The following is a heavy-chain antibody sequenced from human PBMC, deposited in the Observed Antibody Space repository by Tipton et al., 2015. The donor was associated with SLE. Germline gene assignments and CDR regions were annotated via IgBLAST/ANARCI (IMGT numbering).Heavy chain of an antibody. J-gene: IGHJ4*02. CDR1: GGSFSGFS. CDR3: ARGGEMSTVPFDY. Sequence: LRLSCAVYGGSFSGFSWSWIRQPPGKGLEWIGEINRSGGTNHNPSLKSRVTISVDTSKNHFSLRLTSVTAADTALYYCARGGEMSTVPFDYWGQGTLVTVSS. V-gene: IGHV4-34*01. D-gene: IGHD5-24*01. CDR2: INRSGGT.